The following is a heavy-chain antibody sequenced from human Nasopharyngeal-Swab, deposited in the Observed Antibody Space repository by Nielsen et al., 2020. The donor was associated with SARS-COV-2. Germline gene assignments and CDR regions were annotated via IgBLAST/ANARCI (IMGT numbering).Heavy chain of an antibody. CDR2: VSYTGST. CDR1: GGSISSFY. J-gene: IGHJ5*02. V-gene: IGHV4-59*01. D-gene: IGHD6-19*01. CDR3: ARAPHYTSGWYQFDT. Sequence: SETLSLTCTVSGGSISSFYWTWMRQPPGKGLEWIGYVSYTGSTRYNPSLKSRLTISVDTSKNQFSLKLTYMTAADTAGYFCARAPHYTSGWYQFDTWGQGTLVSVSS.